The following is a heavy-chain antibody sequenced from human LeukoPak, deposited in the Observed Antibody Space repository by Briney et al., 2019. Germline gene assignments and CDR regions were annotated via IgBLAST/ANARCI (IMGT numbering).Heavy chain of an antibody. Sequence: SGPTLINPPEPLTLTCNFSGFSLFTSGGGVGWIRQPPGKALEWLSLVYWNGEKRYTPSLKDRLTITQDTSTNQVVLTMTNMDPLDAGTYYCARLFDISAGYEFGAWGQGILVTVSS. J-gene: IGHJ5*02. D-gene: IGHD3-9*01. V-gene: IGHV2-5*01. CDR3: ARLFDISAGYEFGA. CDR2: VYWNGEK. CDR1: GFSLFTSGGG.